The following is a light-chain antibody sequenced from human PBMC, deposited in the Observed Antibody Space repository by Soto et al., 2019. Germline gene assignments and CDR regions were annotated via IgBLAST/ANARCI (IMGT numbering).Light chain of an antibody. J-gene: IGLJ1*01. CDR1: SSDVGGYNS. CDR2: EVS. V-gene: IGLV2-14*01. Sequence: QSVLTQPASVSGSPGQSITISRTGTSSDVGGYNSVSWYQQHPGKPPKLMVYEVSNGPSGVSNRFSHSKSGNTASLTISGLQAEDEADYYCSSYSSSRPLVFGTGTKVTVL. CDR3: SSYSSSRPLV.